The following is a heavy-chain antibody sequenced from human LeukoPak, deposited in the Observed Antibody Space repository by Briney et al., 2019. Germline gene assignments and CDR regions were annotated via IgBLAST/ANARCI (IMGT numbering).Heavy chain of an antibody. Sequence: GGSLRLSCAASGFTFSNYAMSWVRQAPGEGLEWVSTVSGNGATTFYADSVQGRFTLSRDNSESTLYLHMNSLRAEDTAVYYCAKVLSVGSTGWYWGDFDYWGQGTLVTVSS. CDR1: GFTFSNYA. V-gene: IGHV3-23*01. J-gene: IGHJ4*02. CDR2: VSGNGATT. CDR3: AKVLSVGSTGWYWGDFDY. D-gene: IGHD6-19*01.